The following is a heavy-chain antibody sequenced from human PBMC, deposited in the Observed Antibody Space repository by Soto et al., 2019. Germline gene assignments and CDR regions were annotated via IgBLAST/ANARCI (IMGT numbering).Heavy chain of an antibody. D-gene: IGHD2-2*01. J-gene: IGHJ5*02. CDR1: GYTFSGSA. CDR3: TSRYCSSASCHT. Sequence: ESGGGLVQPGGSLKLSCVASGYTFSGSAFHWVRQASGKGLEWVGRIRGKANSYETAYAESVKGRFTISRDDSKNTAFLQMNSLKTEDPAVYYCTSRYCSSASCHTWGQGTRVTVSS. V-gene: IGHV3-73*01. CDR2: IRGKANSYET.